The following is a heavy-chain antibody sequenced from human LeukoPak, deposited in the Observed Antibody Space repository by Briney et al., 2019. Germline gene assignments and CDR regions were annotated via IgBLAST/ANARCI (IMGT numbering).Heavy chain of an antibody. J-gene: IGHJ4*02. Sequence: GGSLRLSCAASGFTFSSHAMSWVRQAPGKGLEWVSIISGTGGSTYYADSVKGRFTISRDNSKNTLYLQMNSPRAEDTAVYYCAKYNWNDLIDYFDYWGQGTLVTVSS. CDR2: ISGTGGST. CDR3: AKYNWNDLIDYFDY. V-gene: IGHV3-23*01. CDR1: GFTFSSHA. D-gene: IGHD1-1*01.